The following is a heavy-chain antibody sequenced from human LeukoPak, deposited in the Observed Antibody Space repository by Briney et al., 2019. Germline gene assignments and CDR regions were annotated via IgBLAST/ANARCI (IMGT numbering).Heavy chain of an antibody. Sequence: SQTLSLTCTVSGGSISSGGYYWSWIRQHPGKGLEWIGYIYYSGSTYYNPSHKSRVTISVDTSKNQFSLKLSSVTAADTAVYYCARGGYQLLDGGMDVWGKGTTVTVSS. D-gene: IGHD2-2*01. CDR1: GGSISSGGYY. CDR2: IYYSGST. V-gene: IGHV4-31*03. CDR3: ARGGYQLLDGGMDV. J-gene: IGHJ6*04.